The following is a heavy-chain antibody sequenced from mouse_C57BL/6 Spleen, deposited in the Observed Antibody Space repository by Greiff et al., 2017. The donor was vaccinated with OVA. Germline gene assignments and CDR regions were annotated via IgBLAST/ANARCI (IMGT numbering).Heavy chain of an antibody. D-gene: IGHD1-1*01. CDR3: ARRNYYGSERYFDV. V-gene: IGHV1-69*01. J-gene: IGHJ1*03. Sequence: QVQLQQPGAELVMPGASVKLSCKASGYSFTSYWMHWVKQRPGQSLEWIGVIDPYDSYTNYNQKFKGQSTLTVDKSSSTAYMQLNSLTSEDSAVYYCARRNYYGSERYFDVWGTGTTVTVSS. CDR1: GYSFTSYW. CDR2: IDPYDSYT.